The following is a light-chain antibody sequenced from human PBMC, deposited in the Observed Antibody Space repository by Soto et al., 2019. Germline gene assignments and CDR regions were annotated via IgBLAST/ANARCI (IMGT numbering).Light chain of an antibody. CDR1: SSDVGSYNL. J-gene: IGLJ3*02. CDR2: EGS. V-gene: IGLV2-23*01. CDR3: CSYAGSSRV. Sequence: QSVLTQPASVSGSPGQSITISCTGTSSDVGSYNLVSWYQQHPGKAPKLMIYEGSKRPSGVSNRFSGSKSGNTASLTISGHQAEDEADYYCCSYAGSSRVFGGGTKVTVL.